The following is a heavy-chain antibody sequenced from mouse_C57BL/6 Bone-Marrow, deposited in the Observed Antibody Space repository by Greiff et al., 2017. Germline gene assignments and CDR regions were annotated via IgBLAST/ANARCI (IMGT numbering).Heavy chain of an antibody. CDR2: IYPRDGST. J-gene: IGHJ1*01. D-gene: IGHD2-12*01. CDR1: GYTFTSFD. CDR3: TELESDCRSDDRPIEM. Sequence: VPLQQSGPELVEPGASVKLSCNAVGYTFTSFDRNWVKQRPGRGLEWIGWIYPRDGSTKYNAKFTGKATLTVDTSSSTAYMELHSLTSEVSAVYVCTELESDCRSDDRPIEMRGAGTTITV. V-gene: IGHV1-85*01.